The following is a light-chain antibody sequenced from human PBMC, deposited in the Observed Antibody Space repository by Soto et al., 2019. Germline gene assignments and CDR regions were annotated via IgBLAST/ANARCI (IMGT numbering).Light chain of an antibody. CDR1: SGHSNYA. V-gene: IGLV4-69*01. J-gene: IGLJ3*02. CDR3: QTWGTGINWV. Sequence: QLVLTQSPSASASLGASVKFTCTLSSGHSNYAIAWHQQQPEKGPRYLMKLNSDGSHSKGDGIPDRFSCSSSGAERYLTISSLQSEDEAEYYCQTWGTGINWVFGGGTKLTVL. CDR2: LNSDGSH.